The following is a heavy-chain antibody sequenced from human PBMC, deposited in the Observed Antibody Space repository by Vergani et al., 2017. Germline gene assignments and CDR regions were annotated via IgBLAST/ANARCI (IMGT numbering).Heavy chain of an antibody. CDR2: IIPILGIA. J-gene: IGHJ4*02. CDR3: ARVARSGGWTSFDC. D-gene: IGHD6-19*01. Sequence: QVQLVHSGAEVKKPGSPVKVSCKAPGGTFSSYTISWVRQAPGQGLEWMGRIIPILGIAKYAQKFQGRVKMTADKTTSAAYMELRSLQTEDTAVYYCARVARSGGWTSFDCWGQGTLVTVSS. CDR1: GGTFSSYT. V-gene: IGHV1-69*02.